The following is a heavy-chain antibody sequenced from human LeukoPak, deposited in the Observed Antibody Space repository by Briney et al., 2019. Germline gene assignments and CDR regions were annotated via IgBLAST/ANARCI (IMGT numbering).Heavy chain of an antibody. V-gene: IGHV3-48*03. CDR3: ARKTDRLGDVRRDRFFDV. Sequence: GGSLRLSCAASGFTFSHHELTWVRRAPGKGLEWVSDINIGGDTTLYGDSMKGRFIMSRDNAKNSVYLQLNSLRDEDTAVYHCARKTDRLGDVRRDRFFDVWGRGTLVTVS. CDR1: GFTFSHHE. J-gene: IGHJ2*01. CDR2: INIGGDTT. D-gene: IGHD3-16*02.